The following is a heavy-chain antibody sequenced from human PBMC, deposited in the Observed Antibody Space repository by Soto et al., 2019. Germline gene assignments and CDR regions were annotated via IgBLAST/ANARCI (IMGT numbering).Heavy chain of an antibody. V-gene: IGHV3-23*01. J-gene: IGHJ3*01. CDR3: AKELTKNEAFSGGLGAFDF. CDR1: GFAFSSYG. CDR2: VSGSGVNT. D-gene: IGHD6-19*01. Sequence: EVQLLESGGGLVQPGGSLRLSCGTSGFAFSSYGMSWVRQAPGKGLEWVSDVSGSGVNTNYADSVRGRFTISRDSSKSTLFLEMNSLRVDDTAIYYCAKELTKNEAFSGGLGAFDFWGQGTMVTVSS.